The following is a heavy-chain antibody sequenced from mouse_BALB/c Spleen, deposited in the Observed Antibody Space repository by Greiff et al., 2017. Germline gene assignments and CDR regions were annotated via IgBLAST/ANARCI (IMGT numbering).Heavy chain of an antibody. CDR2: INPSNGRT. Sequence: VQLQQPGAELVKPGASVKLSCKASGYTFTSYWMHWVKQRPGQGLEWIGEINPSNGRTNYNEKFKSKATLTVDKSSSTAYMQLSSLTSEDSAVYYCARFDYDGGFAYWGQGTLVTVSA. J-gene: IGHJ3*01. CDR1: GYTFTSYW. CDR3: ARFDYDGGFAY. D-gene: IGHD2-4*01. V-gene: IGHV1S81*02.